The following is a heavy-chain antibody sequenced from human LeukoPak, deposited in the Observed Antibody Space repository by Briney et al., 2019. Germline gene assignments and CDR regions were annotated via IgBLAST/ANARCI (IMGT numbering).Heavy chain of an antibody. CDR2: IYSGGYT. Sequence: PGGSLRLSCAASDFTVSNKYMNWVRQAPGKGLEWVSVIYSGGYTYYADSVQGRFIISRDNSKTTLYLQMNNLRPEDTALYYCAREALGYRGYDPDYFDSWGQGTLVIVSS. V-gene: IGHV3-66*02. J-gene: IGHJ4*02. CDR1: DFTVSNKY. D-gene: IGHD5-12*01. CDR3: AREALGYRGYDPDYFDS.